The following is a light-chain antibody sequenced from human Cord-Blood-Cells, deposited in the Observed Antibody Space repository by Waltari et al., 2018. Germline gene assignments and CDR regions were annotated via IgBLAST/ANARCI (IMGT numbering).Light chain of an antibody. J-gene: IGLJ1*01. CDR2: EVS. CDR3: SSYTSSSTLSYV. V-gene: IGLV2-14*01. CDR1: SSDVGGYNY. Sequence: QSALTQPASVSGSPGQSITISCTGTSSDVGGYNYVSWYQQHPGKAPKLMIYEVSNRPAGVSNRFSGSKSGNTASLTISGLHAEDEADYYCSSYTSSSTLSYVFGTGTKVTVL.